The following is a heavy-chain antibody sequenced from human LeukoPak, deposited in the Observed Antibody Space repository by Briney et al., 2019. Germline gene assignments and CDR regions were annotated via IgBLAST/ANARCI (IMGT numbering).Heavy chain of an antibody. CDR1: GFTFSNYG. J-gene: IGHJ4*02. Sequence: GGSLRLSCAASGFTFSNYGMNWVRQAPGKGLEWVSIITSGVGITYYADSVKGRFTISRDNSKNTLYLQMNSLRAGGTAVYYCAKGDYYDFDYWGQGTLVTVSS. CDR3: AKGDYYDFDY. V-gene: IGHV3-23*01. D-gene: IGHD3-10*01. CDR2: ITSGVGIT.